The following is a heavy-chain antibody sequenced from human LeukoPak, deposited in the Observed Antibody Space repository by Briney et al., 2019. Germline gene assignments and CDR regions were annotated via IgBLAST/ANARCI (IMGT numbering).Heavy chain of an antibody. D-gene: IGHD3-22*01. CDR2: IYYSGST. CDR1: GGSISSYY. V-gene: IGHV4-59*01. J-gene: IGHJ4*02. Sequence: SETLSLTCTVSGGSISSYYWSWIRQPPGKGLEWIGYIYYSGSTNYDPSLKSRVTISVDTSKNQFSLKLSSVTAADSAVYSCARLSRNYYDSSGYDYWGQGTLVTVSS. CDR3: ARLSRNYYDSSGYDY.